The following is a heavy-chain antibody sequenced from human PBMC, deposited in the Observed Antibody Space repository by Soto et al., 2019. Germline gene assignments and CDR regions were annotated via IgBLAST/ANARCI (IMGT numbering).Heavy chain of an antibody. D-gene: IGHD3-9*01. V-gene: IGHV3-23*01. CDR2: ISGSGGST. CDR3: AKRDILTGYYTPGAFDI. J-gene: IGHJ3*02. Sequence: PGGSLRLSCAASGFTFSSYAMSWVRQAPGKGLEWASAISGSGGSTYYADSVKGRFTISRDNSKNTLYLQMNSLRAEDTAVYYCAKRDILTGYYTPGAFDIWGQGTMVTVSS. CDR1: GFTFSSYA.